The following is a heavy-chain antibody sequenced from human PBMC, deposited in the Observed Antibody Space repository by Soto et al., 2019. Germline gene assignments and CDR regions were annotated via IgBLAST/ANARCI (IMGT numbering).Heavy chain of an antibody. J-gene: IGHJ6*02. Sequence: QVQLVESGGGVVQPGRSPRLSCAASGFTFSSYGMHWVRQAPGKGLGWVAVISDDGSNKYYADSVKGRFTISRDNSKYTLYLQMNSLRAEDTAVYYCAKGVDDFWSGYESASYYYYGMDVWGQGTTVTVSS. CDR1: GFTFSSYG. V-gene: IGHV3-30*18. CDR3: AKGVDDFWSGYESASYYYYGMDV. CDR2: ISDDGSNK. D-gene: IGHD3-3*01.